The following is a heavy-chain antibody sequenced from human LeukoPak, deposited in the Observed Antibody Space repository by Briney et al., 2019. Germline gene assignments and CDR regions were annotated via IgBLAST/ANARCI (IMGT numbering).Heavy chain of an antibody. CDR1: GGSISSYY. Sequence: SETLSLTCTVSGGSISSYYWSWIRQPPGKRLEWIAYIHYSGNTNYNPSLKSRVTISVDTSKNQFALRLSSVTAADTAVYYCARTYGDYDGYYYYYYYMDVWGKGTTVTISS. CDR3: ARTYGDYDGYYYYYYYMDV. V-gene: IGHV4-59*01. J-gene: IGHJ6*03. D-gene: IGHD4-17*01. CDR2: IHYSGNT.